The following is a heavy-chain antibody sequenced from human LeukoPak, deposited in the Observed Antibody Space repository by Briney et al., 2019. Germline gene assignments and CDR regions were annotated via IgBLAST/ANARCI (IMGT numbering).Heavy chain of an antibody. Sequence: GGSLRLSCAVSGFTFSGYWMNWVRQAPGKGLEWVANINQNGSEKYYVDSVKGRFTISRDNAKNSLYLQMNSLRAEDTAVYYCARTRITMIVGLASRFDYWGQGTLVTVSS. D-gene: IGHD3-22*01. CDR1: GFTFSGYW. CDR3: ARTRITMIVGLASRFDY. J-gene: IGHJ4*02. V-gene: IGHV3-7*01. CDR2: INQNGSEK.